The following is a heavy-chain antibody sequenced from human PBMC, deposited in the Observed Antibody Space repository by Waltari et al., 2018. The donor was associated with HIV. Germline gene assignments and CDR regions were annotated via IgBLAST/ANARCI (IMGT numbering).Heavy chain of an antibody. CDR3: ARGRGFGELFQGAEGY. Sequence: QVQLQESGPGLVKPSQTLSLTCTVSGGSISSGGYYWSWIRQHPGKGLEWIGYIYYSGSTYNNPSLRSRVTISVDTSKNQFSRKLSAVTAADTAVYYCARGRGFGELFQGAEGYWGQGTLVTVSS. V-gene: IGHV4-31*03. CDR2: IYYSGST. J-gene: IGHJ4*02. CDR1: GGSISSGGYY. D-gene: IGHD3-10*01.